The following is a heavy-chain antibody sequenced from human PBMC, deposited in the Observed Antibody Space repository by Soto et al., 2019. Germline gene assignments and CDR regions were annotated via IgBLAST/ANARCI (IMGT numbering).Heavy chain of an antibody. CDR1: GYTFTSYA. D-gene: IGHD3-22*01. CDR3: ARLVVDYYDSSGYLDP. Sequence: ASVKVSSKASGYTFTSYALHWLRQAPGKRLEWMGWINAGNGNTKYSQKFQGRVTITRDTSASTAYMELSSLRSEDTAVYYCARLVVDYYDSSGYLDPWGQGTLVSVSS. V-gene: IGHV1-3*01. J-gene: IGHJ5*02. CDR2: INAGNGNT.